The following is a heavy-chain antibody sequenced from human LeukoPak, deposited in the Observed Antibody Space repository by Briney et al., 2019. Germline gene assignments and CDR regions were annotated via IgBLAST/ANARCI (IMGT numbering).Heavy chain of an antibody. CDR1: GGSFSGYY. D-gene: IGHD5-24*01. CDR3: ARAHRDGYTTPNWFDP. Sequence: SETLSLTCAVYGGSFSGYYWSWIRQPAGKGLEWIGRIYTSGSTNYNPSLKSRVTMSVDTSKNQFSLKLSSVTAADTAVYYCARAHRDGYTTPNWFDPWGQGTLVTVSS. V-gene: IGHV4-59*10. J-gene: IGHJ5*02. CDR2: IYTSGST.